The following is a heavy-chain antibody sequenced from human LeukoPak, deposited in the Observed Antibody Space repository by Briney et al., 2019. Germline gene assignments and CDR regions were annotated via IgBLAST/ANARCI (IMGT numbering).Heavy chain of an antibody. V-gene: IGHV3-23*01. J-gene: IGHJ4*02. CDR3: AKGGQYCSGGSCLGKFDY. CDR1: GGSISSGGYS. Sequence: ETLSLTCAVSGGSISSGGYSWSWVRQAPGKGLEWVSAISGSGGSTYYADSVKGRFTISRDNSKNTLYLQMNSLRAEDTAVYYCAKGGQYCSGGSCLGKFDYWGQGTLVTVSS. CDR2: ISGSGGST. D-gene: IGHD2-15*01.